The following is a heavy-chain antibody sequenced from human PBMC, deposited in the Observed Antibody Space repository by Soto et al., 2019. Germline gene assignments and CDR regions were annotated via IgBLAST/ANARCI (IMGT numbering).Heavy chain of an antibody. D-gene: IGHD1-26*01. V-gene: IGHV3-30*18. Sequence: QVQLVESGGGVVQPGRSLRLSCAASGFTFSSYGMHWVLQAPGKGLEWVAVISYDGSNKYYADSVKGRFTISRDNSKNTLYLQMNSLRAEDTAVYYCAKDHWELLMYYFDYWGQGTLVTVSS. J-gene: IGHJ4*02. CDR1: GFTFSSYG. CDR3: AKDHWELLMYYFDY. CDR2: ISYDGSNK.